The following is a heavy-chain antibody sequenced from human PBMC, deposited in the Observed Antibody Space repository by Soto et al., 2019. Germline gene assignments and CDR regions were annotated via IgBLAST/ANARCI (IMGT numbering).Heavy chain of an antibody. CDR2: INAGNGNT. CDR3: ARVGGWYVPDY. J-gene: IGHJ4*02. D-gene: IGHD6-19*01. Sequence: ASVKVSCKDSGYTFTSYAMHWVRQAPGQRLEWMGWINAGNGNTKYSQKFQGRVTITRDTSASTAYMELSSLRSEDTAVYYCARVGGWYVPDYWGQGTLVTVSS. CDR1: GYTFTSYA. V-gene: IGHV1-3*01.